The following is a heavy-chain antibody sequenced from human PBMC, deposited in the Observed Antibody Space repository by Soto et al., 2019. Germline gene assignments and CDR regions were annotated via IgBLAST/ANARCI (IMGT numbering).Heavy chain of an antibody. CDR3: ARAIAVCSTSLDY. V-gene: IGHV3-48*02. CDR1: GFSFSTYN. D-gene: IGHD6-19*01. CDR2: ISSRSSTI. Sequence: PGGSLRLSCAASGFSFSTYNMNWFRQAPGRGLEWVSYISSRSSTIYHADSVKGRFTISRDNAKNSLYLQMDSLRDEDTAVYFCARAIAVCSTSLDYWGLGTRVTVSS. J-gene: IGHJ4*02.